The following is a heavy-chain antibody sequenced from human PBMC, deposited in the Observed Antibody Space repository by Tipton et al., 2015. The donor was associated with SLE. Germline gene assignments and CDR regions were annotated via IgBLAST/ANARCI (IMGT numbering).Heavy chain of an antibody. Sequence: SLRLSCAASGFIFDNYWMTWVRQVPGKGLEWVANIKEDGSEKYYVDSLRGRFTISRDNAKNSLYLQMDSLTVGDTAVYYCARPLGYCTGGICRRYYYYGMDVWGQGTTVIVSS. CDR1: GFIFDNYW. J-gene: IGHJ6*02. CDR2: IKEDGSEK. V-gene: IGHV3-7*01. D-gene: IGHD2-8*02. CDR3: ARPLGYCTGGICRRYYYYGMDV.